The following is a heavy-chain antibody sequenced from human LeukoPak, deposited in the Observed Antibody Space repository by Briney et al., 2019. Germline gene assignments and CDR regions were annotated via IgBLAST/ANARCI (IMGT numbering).Heavy chain of an antibody. V-gene: IGHV1-24*01. J-gene: IGHJ4*02. CDR2: FDPEDGET. CDR1: GYTRTELS. Sequence: ASATVSCKVSGYTRTELSMHWVRQAPGKGLEWMGFFDPEDGETIYAQKFQDRVTMTEDTSTDTAYMELSSLRSDDTAVYYCATHSTADGDYLFDYWGQGTLVTVSS. CDR3: ATHSTADGDYLFDY. D-gene: IGHD4-17*01.